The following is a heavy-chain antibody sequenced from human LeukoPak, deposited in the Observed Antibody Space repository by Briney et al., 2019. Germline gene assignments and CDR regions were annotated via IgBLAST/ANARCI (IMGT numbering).Heavy chain of an antibody. CDR2: ISSSGSTI. V-gene: IGHV3-48*03. Sequence: GGSLRLSCAASGFTFSSYEMNWVRQAPGKGLEWVSYISSSGSTIYYADSVKGRLTISRDKAKNSLYLQMNSLRAEDTAVYYCAREPYYYGMDVWGQGTTVTVSS. CDR1: GFTFSSYE. CDR3: AREPYYYGMDV. J-gene: IGHJ6*02.